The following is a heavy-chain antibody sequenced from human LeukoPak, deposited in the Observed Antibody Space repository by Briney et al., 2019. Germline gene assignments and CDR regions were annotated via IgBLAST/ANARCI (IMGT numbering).Heavy chain of an antibody. V-gene: IGHV4-39*01. D-gene: IGHD4-11*01. J-gene: IGHJ4*02. CDR2: IYYSGST. Sequence: SETLSLTCTVSGGSISNNNYYWGWIRQPPGTGLEWIGSIYYSGSTYYNPSLKSRVTISVDTSKNQFSLKLSSVTAADTAVYYCASRYDYSNYIAYWGQGTLVTVSS. CDR3: ASRYDYSNYIAY. CDR1: GGSISNNNYY.